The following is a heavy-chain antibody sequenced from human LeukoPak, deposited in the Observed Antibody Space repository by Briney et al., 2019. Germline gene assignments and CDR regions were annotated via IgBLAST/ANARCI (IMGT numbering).Heavy chain of an antibody. D-gene: IGHD2-2*01. Sequence: GVSLKISCKGSGYSFTSYWIGWVRQMPGKGLEWMGIICPGDSDTRDSPSLQGQVTISADKSISTAYLQWSSLKASDTAMYYCARQASPNQYCSSTSCPYYFDYWGQGTLVTVSS. CDR1: GYSFTSYW. CDR2: ICPGDSDT. J-gene: IGHJ4*02. V-gene: IGHV5-51*01. CDR3: ARQASPNQYCSSTSCPYYFDY.